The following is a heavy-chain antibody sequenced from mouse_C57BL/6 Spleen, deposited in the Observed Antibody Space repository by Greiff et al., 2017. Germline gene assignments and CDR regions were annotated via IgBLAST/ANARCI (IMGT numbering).Heavy chain of an antibody. Sequence: VQLQQSGPGLAKPSQTLSLTCSVTGYSITSDYWNWIRKFPGNKLEYMGYISYSGSTYYNPSLKSRISITRDTSKNQYYLQLNSVTTEDTATYYCARWRGYGSSLYYYAMDYWGQGTSVTVSS. J-gene: IGHJ4*01. CDR3: ARWRGYGSSLYYYAMDY. V-gene: IGHV3-8*01. CDR1: GYSITSDY. D-gene: IGHD1-1*01. CDR2: ISYSGST.